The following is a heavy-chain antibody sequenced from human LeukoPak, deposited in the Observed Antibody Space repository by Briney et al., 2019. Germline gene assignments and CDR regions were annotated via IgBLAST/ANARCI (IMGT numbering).Heavy chain of an antibody. V-gene: IGHV3-9*01. D-gene: IGHD3-9*01. CDR1: GFTFDDYA. Sequence: GGSLRLSCAASGFTFDDYAMHWVRQAPGKGLEWVSGISWNSGSIGYADSVKGRFTISRGNAKNSLYLQMNSLRAGDTALYYCAKDPFDILTGYFDYWGQGTLVTVSS. CDR2: ISWNSGSI. J-gene: IGHJ4*02. CDR3: AKDPFDILTGYFDY.